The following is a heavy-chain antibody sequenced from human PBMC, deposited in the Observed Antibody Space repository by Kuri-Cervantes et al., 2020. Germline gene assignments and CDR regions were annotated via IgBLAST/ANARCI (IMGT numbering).Heavy chain of an antibody. CDR1: GGSFSDYY. J-gene: IGHJ3*01. CDR2: INHSGST. V-gene: IGHV4-34*01. CDR3: ARGRYNDYWRAFDF. D-gene: IGHD1-1*01. Sequence: SETLSLTCAVYGGSFSDYYWIWIRQSPGKGLEWIGEINHSGSTNYKLSLESRVTMSTDTSRNQFSLKLRSVTAADTALYYCARGRYNDYWRAFDFWGQRTMVTVSS.